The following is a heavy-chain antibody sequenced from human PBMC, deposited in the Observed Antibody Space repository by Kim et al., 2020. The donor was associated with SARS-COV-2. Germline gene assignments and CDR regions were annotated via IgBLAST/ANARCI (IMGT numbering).Heavy chain of an antibody. CDR1: GFTFGDYG. CDR3: ARGRKQWLTYYYNYGMYV. V-gene: IGHV3-20*01. CDR2: SSWNGGST. Sequence: GGSLRLSCAASGFTFGDYGMSWVRQAPGKGLEWVSGSSWNGGSTGYADSVKGRFTISRDNAKNSLYLQMNSLRAEDTALYDCARGRKQWLTYYYNYGMYVLGQGATVTVSS. J-gene: IGHJ6*02. D-gene: IGHD6-19*01.